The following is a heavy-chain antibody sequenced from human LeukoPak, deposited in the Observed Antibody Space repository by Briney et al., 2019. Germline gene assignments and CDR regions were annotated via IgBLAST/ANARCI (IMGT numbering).Heavy chain of an antibody. CDR1: GFTFGDYA. V-gene: IGHV3-49*04. J-gene: IGHJ4*02. CDR2: IRSKAYGGTT. CDR3: TNRRLGYCSSTSCEIFDY. Sequence: GGSLRLSCTASGFTFGDYAMSWVRQAPGKGLEWVGFIRSKAYGGTTEYAASVKGRFTISRDDSKSIAYLQMNSLKTEDTAVYYCTNRRLGYCSSTSCEIFDYWGQGTLVTVSS. D-gene: IGHD2-2*01.